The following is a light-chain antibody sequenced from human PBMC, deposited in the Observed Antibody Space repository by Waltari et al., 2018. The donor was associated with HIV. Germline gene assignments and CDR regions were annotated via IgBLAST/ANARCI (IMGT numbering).Light chain of an antibody. CDR2: EAS. V-gene: IGKV1-NL1*01. Sequence: DIQMTQSPSSLSASVGDRVTITCRASQAFTDSLAWYQQKPGRAPELLISEASRLESGVSSRFRGSGSGTDYTLTISSLQPEDFAIYYCQQYYITPHTFGQGTKLEIK. CDR1: QAFTDS. CDR3: QQYYITPHT. J-gene: IGKJ2*01.